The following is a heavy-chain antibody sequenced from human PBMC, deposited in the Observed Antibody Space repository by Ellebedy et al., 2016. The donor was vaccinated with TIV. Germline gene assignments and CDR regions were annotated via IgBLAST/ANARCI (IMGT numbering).Heavy chain of an antibody. CDR1: GFTFSSYG. D-gene: IGHD3-3*01. V-gene: IGHV3-30*03. Sequence: GESLKISXAASGFTFSSYGMHWVRQAPGKGLEWVAVISYDGSNKYYADSVKGRFTISRDNSKNTLYLQMNSLRAEDTAVYYCARERKAAYDFWSGYFYGMDVWGQGTTVTVSS. J-gene: IGHJ6*02. CDR3: ARERKAAYDFWSGYFYGMDV. CDR2: ISYDGSNK.